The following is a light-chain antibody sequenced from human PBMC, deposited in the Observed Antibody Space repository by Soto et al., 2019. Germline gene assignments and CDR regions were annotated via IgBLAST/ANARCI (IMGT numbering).Light chain of an antibody. V-gene: IGKV1-39*01. CDR3: QQTSNTPQT. CDR1: QNIDIY. J-gene: IGKJ4*01. Sequence: DIQMTQSPSSLSASVGDRVTITCRASQNIDIYLHWYQQKPGTAPKLLIYGASSLQSGAPSRFSGSGSGTDFTLTIRSLQPEDFATYYCQQTSNTPQTFGGGTKVEIK. CDR2: GAS.